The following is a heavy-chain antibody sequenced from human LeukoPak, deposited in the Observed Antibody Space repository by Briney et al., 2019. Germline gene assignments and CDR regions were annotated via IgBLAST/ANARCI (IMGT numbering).Heavy chain of an antibody. CDR1: GFTFRSYT. CDR2: ITSGSDYI. D-gene: IGHD2/OR15-2a*01. V-gene: IGHV3-21*06. CDR3: VRDSSFSNN. Sequence: TGGSLRLSCAASGFTFRSYTMNWVRQAPGKGLQWVSSITSGSDYIYCADSVRGRFTISRDNAKNSLYLQMNSLSPEDTAMYYCVRDSSFSNNWGQGTLVTVSS. J-gene: IGHJ4*02.